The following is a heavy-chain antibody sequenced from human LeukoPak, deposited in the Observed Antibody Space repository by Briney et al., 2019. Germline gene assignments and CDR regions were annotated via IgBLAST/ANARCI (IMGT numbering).Heavy chain of an antibody. CDR2: IYSDNT. CDR1: GFTVSSNS. J-gene: IGHJ4*02. V-gene: IGHV3-53*01. Sequence: PGGSLRLSCTVSGFTVSSNSMSWVRQAPGKGLEWVSFIYSDNTHYSNSVKGRFTISRDNSKNTLYLQLNSLRGDDTAVSYCTRNSGWYGVSWGQGTLVTVSS. D-gene: IGHD6-19*01. CDR3: TRNSGWYGVS.